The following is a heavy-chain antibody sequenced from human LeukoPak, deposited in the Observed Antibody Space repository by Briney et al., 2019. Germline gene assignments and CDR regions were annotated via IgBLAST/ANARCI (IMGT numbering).Heavy chain of an antibody. D-gene: IGHD6-19*01. V-gene: IGHV1-46*01. Sequence: ASVTVSCKASGYTFTSYYMHWVRQAPGQGLEWMGIINPSGGSTSYAQKFQGRVTMTRDTSTSTIYMELSSLRSEDTAVYYCARGYSSGWEPYYFDYWGQGTLVTVSS. CDR2: INPSGGST. CDR3: ARGYSSGWEPYYFDY. CDR1: GYTFTSYY. J-gene: IGHJ4*02.